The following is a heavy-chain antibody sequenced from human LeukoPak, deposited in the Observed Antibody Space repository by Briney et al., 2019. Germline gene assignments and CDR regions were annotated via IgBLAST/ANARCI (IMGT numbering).Heavy chain of an antibody. D-gene: IGHD3-10*01. Sequence: GESLRISCKGSGYSFTSYWISCVRQMPGKGLEWMGRIDPSDSYTNYSPSFQGHVTISADKSISTAYLQWSSLKASDTAMYYCARILWFGELLPSNIDYWGQGTLVTVSS. J-gene: IGHJ4*02. CDR2: IDPSDSYT. CDR1: GYSFTSYW. CDR3: ARILWFGELLPSNIDY. V-gene: IGHV5-10-1*01.